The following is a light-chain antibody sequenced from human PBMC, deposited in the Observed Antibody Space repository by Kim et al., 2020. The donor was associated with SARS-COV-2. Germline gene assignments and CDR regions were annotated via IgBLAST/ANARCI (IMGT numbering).Light chain of an antibody. CDR1: STNIGNYN. CDR2: DTN. CDR3: GTWDDSLTAGV. Sequence: QSVLTQPPSVSAAPGQKVTISCTGSSTNIGNYNFFCYQHLPATAPKLLIFDTNNRPSGVPDRLSGSKSGTTATLDITGLQTGDDDDDYYGTWDDSLTAGVFGGGTKLTVL. V-gene: IGLV1-51*01. J-gene: IGLJ3*02.